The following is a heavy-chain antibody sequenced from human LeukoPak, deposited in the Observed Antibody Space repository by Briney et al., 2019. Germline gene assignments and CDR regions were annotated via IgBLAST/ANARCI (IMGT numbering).Heavy chain of an antibody. CDR2: TYYRSKWYT. CDR3: AVSSRGLTGMDV. V-gene: IGHV6-1*01. J-gene: IGHJ6*02. D-gene: IGHD6-13*01. Sequence: SQTLSLTCAISGDSVSSNSAACNWIRQSPSRGLEWLGRTYYRSKWYTDYAVSLKSRITINPDTSKNQFSLQLNSVAPGGTAVYYCAVSSRGLTGMDVWGQGTTVTVSS. CDR1: GDSVSSNSAA.